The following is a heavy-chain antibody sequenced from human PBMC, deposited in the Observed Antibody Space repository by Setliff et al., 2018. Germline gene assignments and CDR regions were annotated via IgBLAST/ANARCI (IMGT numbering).Heavy chain of an antibody. CDR3: ARHPYYYGSGTYLDNNNRWFDP. D-gene: IGHD3-10*01. J-gene: IGHJ5*02. CDR2: IYPGDSIT. Sequence: PGESLKTSCKSSGYSFSSCWIGWLRQMPGKGLEWMGIIYPGDSITRYRTSFQGQVTISVDKSIKTAYLQWISLRASNTAIYYCARHPYYYGSGTYLDNNNRWFDPWGQGTLVTVSS. CDR1: GYSFSSCW. V-gene: IGHV5-51*01.